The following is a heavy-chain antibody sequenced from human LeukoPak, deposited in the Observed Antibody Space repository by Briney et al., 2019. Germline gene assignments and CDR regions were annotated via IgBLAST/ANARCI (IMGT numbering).Heavy chain of an antibody. V-gene: IGHV4-34*01. CDR2: INHSGST. CDR3: GGGIQLWLFDY. D-gene: IGHD5-18*01. Sequence: SETLSLTCAVYGGSFSGYYWSWIRQPPGKGLEWIGEINHSGSTNYNPSLKSRVTISVDTSKNQFSLKLSSVTAADTAVYYCGGGIQLWLFDYWGQGTLVTVSS. J-gene: IGHJ4*02. CDR1: GGSFSGYY.